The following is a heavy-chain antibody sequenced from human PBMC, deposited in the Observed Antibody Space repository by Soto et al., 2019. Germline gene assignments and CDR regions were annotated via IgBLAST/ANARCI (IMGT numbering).Heavy chain of an antibody. D-gene: IGHD2-15*01. V-gene: IGHV3-30*18. CDR3: AKAFLYCSGRSCYKGSGYYYGMDV. Sequence: GGSLRLSCAASGFTFSSYGMHWVRQAPGKGLEWVAVISYDGSNKYYADSVKGRFTISRDNSKNTLYLQMNSLRAEDTAVYYCAKAFLYCSGRSCYKGSGYYYGMDVWGQGTTVTV. J-gene: IGHJ6*02. CDR2: ISYDGSNK. CDR1: GFTFSSYG.